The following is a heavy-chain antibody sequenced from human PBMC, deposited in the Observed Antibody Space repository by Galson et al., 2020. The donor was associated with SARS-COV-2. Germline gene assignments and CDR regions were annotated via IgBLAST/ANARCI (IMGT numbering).Heavy chain of an antibody. J-gene: IGHJ6*03. CDR2: INTNTGNP. CDR3: ARAEEGIVVVPAAIGRDYYYYMDV. D-gene: IGHD2-2*01. CDR1: GYTFTSYA. Sequence: ASVQVSCKASGYTFTSYAMNWVRQAPGQGLAWMGWINTNTGNPTYAQGFTGRFVFSLDTSVSTAYLQISSLKAEDTAVYYCARAEEGIVVVPAAIGRDYYYYMDVWGKGTTVTVSS. V-gene: IGHV7-4-1*02.